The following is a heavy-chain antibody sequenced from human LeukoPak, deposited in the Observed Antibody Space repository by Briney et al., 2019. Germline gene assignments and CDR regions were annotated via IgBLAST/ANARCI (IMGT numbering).Heavy chain of an antibody. V-gene: IGHV1-2*02. D-gene: IGHD2-15*01. CDR3: AREVEVVVVVAATENWFDP. J-gene: IGHJ5*02. CDR1: GYTFTGYY. CDR2: IDPNSGGT. Sequence: GASVKVSCKASGYTFTGYYMHWVRQAPGQGLEWLGWIDPNSGGTNYAQKFQGRVTMTRDTSISTAYMELSRLRSDDTAVYYSAREVEVVVVVAATENWFDPWGQGTLVTVSS.